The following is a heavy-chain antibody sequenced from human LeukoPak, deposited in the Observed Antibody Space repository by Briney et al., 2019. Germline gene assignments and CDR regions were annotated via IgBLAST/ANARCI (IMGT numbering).Heavy chain of an antibody. CDR2: ISSGGST. D-gene: IGHD2-2*01. CDR3: ARQYCSSTRCYQFFDY. CDR1: GGSFSSYY. V-gene: IGHV4-4*09. Sequence: SETLSLACTVSGGSFSSYYWTWIRQPPGKGLEWIGYISSGGSTNFNPSLKSRVTISVDTSKNQFSLKLSSVTAADTALYYCARQYCSSTRCYQFFDYWGQGTLVTVSS. J-gene: IGHJ4*02.